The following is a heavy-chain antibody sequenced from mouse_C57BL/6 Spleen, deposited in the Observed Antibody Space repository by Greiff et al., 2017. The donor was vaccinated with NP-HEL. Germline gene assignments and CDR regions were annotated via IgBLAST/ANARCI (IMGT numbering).Heavy chain of an antibody. Sequence: EVQLQESGPELVKPGASVKISCKASGYSFTGYYMNWVKQSPEKSLEWIGEINPSTGGTTYNQKFKAKATLTVDKSTSTAYMQLKSLTSEDSTVYYCARSLDYCYFDVWGTGTTVTVSS. V-gene: IGHV1-42*01. CDR3: ARSLDYCYFDV. J-gene: IGHJ1*03. CDR2: INPSTGGT. CDR1: GYSFTGYY.